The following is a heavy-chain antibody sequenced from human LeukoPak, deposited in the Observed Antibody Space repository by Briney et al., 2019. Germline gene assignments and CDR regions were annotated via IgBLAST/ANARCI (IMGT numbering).Heavy chain of an antibody. V-gene: IGHV3-30-3*01. CDR3: ARGGRWLQLGIDY. CDR2: ISYDGSNK. D-gene: IGHD5-24*01. CDR1: GFTFSSYA. J-gene: IGHJ4*02. Sequence: GGSLRLSCAASGFTFSSYAMHWVRQAPGKGLEWVAVISYDGSNKYYADSVKGRFTISRDNSKNTLYLQMNSPRAEDTAVYYCARGGRWLQLGIDYWGQGTLVTVSS.